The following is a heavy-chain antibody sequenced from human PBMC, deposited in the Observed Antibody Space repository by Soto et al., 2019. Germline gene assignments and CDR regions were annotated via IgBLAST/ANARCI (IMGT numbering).Heavy chain of an antibody. CDR2: ISAHNANT. Sequence: SVNVSCKGSGYTFCGFAVSWLRQVPGKGLERMGWISAHNANTNYAQKLQGRVTMPTDTSTSTVYMDLKSLRSDDTDMYYCARDRGYSPDSFDVWGQGTQVTV. CDR3: ARDRGYSPDSFDV. J-gene: IGHJ3*01. V-gene: IGHV1-18*01. CDR1: GYTFCGFA. D-gene: IGHD5-18*01.